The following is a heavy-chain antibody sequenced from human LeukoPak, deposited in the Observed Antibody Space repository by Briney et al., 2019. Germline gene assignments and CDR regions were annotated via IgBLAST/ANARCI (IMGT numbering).Heavy chain of an antibody. Sequence: GESLKISCKVSGYNFISYWIGWMRQMPGKGLEWMGIIYPGDSDTRYSPSFQGQVTISADKSISTAYLQWSSLRASDTAMYYCARRIGGYCSTTSCPNGAFDIWGQGTVVTVFS. CDR1: GYNFISYW. J-gene: IGHJ3*02. CDR2: IYPGDSDT. CDR3: ARRIGGYCSTTSCPNGAFDI. D-gene: IGHD2-2*01. V-gene: IGHV5-51*01.